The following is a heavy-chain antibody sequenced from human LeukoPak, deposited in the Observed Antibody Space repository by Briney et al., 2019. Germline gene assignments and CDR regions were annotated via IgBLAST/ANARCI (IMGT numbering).Heavy chain of an antibody. CDR2: IYYSGST. V-gene: IGHV4-39*07. CDR3: ARESAHHPRVHWFDP. Sequence: SETLSLTCTVSGGSMSSSSYYWGWIRQPPGKGLEWIGSIYYSGSTYYNPSLKSRVTISVDTSKNQFSLKLSSVTAADTAVYYCARESAHHPRVHWFDPCGQGTLVTVSS. J-gene: IGHJ5*02. D-gene: IGHD1-1*01. CDR1: GGSMSSSSYY.